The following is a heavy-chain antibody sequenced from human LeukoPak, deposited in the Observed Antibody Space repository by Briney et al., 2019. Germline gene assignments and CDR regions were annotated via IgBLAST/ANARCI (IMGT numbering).Heavy chain of an antibody. CDR1: GFTFSSYA. Sequence: GGSLRLSCAASGFTFSSYAIHWVRQAPGKGLEWVTVVSHDGSNKYYADSVTGRLTISRDNSKSTLYLQMNSLRPEDTALYFCARDATVGSAYFDLWGQGTLVTVSS. J-gene: IGHJ4*02. V-gene: IGHV3-30-3*01. D-gene: IGHD2-15*01. CDR2: VSHDGSNK. CDR3: ARDATVGSAYFDL.